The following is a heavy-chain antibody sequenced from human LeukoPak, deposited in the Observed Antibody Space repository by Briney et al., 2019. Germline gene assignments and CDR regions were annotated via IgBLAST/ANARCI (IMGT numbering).Heavy chain of an antibody. CDR3: AKDMTTVTPFFDY. D-gene: IGHD4-17*01. CDR1: GFTFSSYG. Sequence: GGSLRLSCAASGFTFSSYGMHWVRQAPGKGLEWVAVISYDGSNKYYADSVKGRFTISRDNSKNTLYLQMNSLRAEDTAVYYCAKDMTTVTPFFDYWGQGTLVTVSS. CDR2: ISYDGSNK. V-gene: IGHV3-30*18. J-gene: IGHJ4*02.